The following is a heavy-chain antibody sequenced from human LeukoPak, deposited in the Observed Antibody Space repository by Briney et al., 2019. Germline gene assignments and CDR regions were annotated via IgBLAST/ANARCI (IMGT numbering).Heavy chain of an antibody. V-gene: IGHV2-5*01. D-gene: IGHD5-18*01. CDR1: GFSLSTSGVG. Sequence: ESGPTLVNPTQTLTLTCTFSGFSLSTSGVGVGWIRQPPGKALEWLALIYWNEDKRYSPSLKTRLTITKDTSKNQVVLTMTNMDPVDTATYYCAHRLRDTAMVREFDYWGQGTLVTVSS. CDR2: IYWNEDK. J-gene: IGHJ4*02. CDR3: AHRLRDTAMVREFDY.